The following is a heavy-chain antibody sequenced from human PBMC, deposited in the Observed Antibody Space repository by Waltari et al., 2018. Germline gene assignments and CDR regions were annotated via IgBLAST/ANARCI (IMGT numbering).Heavy chain of an antibody. CDR1: AFSLSYYG. CDR3: AKDAFGNTYMDH. CDR2: LWFEGGDE. J-gene: IGHJ4*02. V-gene: IGHV3-30*18. Sequence: QLPLVESGGGVVQHGKSLRLSCAASAFSLSYYGMQWVRQAPGRGLEWVAILWFEGGDEYYADSVRGRFTISRDNSKNLLYLHMDSLRVDDTAVYYCAKDAFGNTYMDHWGQGTLVTVSS. D-gene: IGHD3-16*01.